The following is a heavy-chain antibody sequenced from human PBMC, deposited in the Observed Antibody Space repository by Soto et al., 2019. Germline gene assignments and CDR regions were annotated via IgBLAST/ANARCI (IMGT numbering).Heavy chain of an antibody. CDR3: ARGSGSYYNDYYYYGMDV. J-gene: IGHJ6*02. CDR1: GYSFTSYW. V-gene: IGHV5-51*01. Sequence: PGESLKISCKGSGYSFTSYWIGWVRQMPGKGLEWMGIIYPGDSDTRYSPSFQGQVTISADKSISTAYLQWSSLKASDTAMYYCARGSGSYYNDYYYYGMDVWGQGTTGTVSS. D-gene: IGHD3-10*01. CDR2: IYPGDSDT.